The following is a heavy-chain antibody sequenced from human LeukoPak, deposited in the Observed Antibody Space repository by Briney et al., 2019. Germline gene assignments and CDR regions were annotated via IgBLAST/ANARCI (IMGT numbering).Heavy chain of an antibody. J-gene: IGHJ3*02. V-gene: IGHV1-24*01. Sequence: ASVKVSCKVSGYTLTELSMHWVRQAPGKGHEWMGGFDPEDGETIYAQKFQGRVTMTEDTSTDTAYMELSSLRSEDTAVYYCATRLICSGGSCHAFDIWGQGTMVTVSS. CDR2: FDPEDGET. CDR3: ATRLICSGGSCHAFDI. D-gene: IGHD2-15*01. CDR1: GYTLTELS.